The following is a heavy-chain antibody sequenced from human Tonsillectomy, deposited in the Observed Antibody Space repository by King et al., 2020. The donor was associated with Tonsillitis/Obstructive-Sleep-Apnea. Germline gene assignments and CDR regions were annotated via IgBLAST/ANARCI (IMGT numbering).Heavy chain of an antibody. CDR1: GFPFSSYS. CDR3: AKGSSFGSWSGYGYIDY. CDR2: ISSSGGST. V-gene: IGHV3-23*04. J-gene: IGHJ4*02. Sequence: VQLVESGGGLVQPGGSLRLSCAASGFPFSSYSMIWVRQAPGKGLEWVSSISSSGGSTYSADSVKGRFTISRDNSKNTLFLQLNSLRAEDTAVYYCAKGSSFGSWSGYGYIDYWGQGTLVTVP. D-gene: IGHD2-15*01.